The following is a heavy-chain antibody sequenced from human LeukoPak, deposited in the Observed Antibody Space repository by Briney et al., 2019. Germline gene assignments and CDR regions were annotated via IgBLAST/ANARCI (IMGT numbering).Heavy chain of an antibody. CDR3: ARPRYCSSISCYFHAFDV. J-gene: IGHJ3*01. CDR1: GFNFNTYW. V-gene: IGHV3-7*01. Sequence: GGSLRLSCVASGFNFNTYWMTWVRQAPGKGLEWVANIKEDGSEEYYVDSVKGRFTISRDNAKNSLYLQMDSLRADDTAIYYCARPRYCSSISCYFHAFDVWGQGTVVTVSS. D-gene: IGHD2-2*01. CDR2: IKEDGSEE.